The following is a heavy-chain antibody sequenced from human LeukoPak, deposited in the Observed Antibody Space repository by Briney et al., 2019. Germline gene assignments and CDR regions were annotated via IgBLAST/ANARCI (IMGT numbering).Heavy chain of an antibody. CDR2: ISGSADST. J-gene: IGHJ4*02. CDR1: GFTFSNYA. Sequence: GGSLRLSCAASGFTFSNYAMSWVRQAPGKGLEWVSSISGSADSTYYADSVKGRFTISRDNSKNTLFLQINSLRAEDTAVYYCAKGPSSFDYWGQGTLVTVSS. CDR3: AKGPSSFDY. V-gene: IGHV3-23*01.